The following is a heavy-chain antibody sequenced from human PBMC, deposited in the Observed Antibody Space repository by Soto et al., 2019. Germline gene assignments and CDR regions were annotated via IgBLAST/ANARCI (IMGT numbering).Heavy chain of an antibody. CDR3: ATPYYYNH. V-gene: IGHV3-21*01. CDR2: ITSNSDHI. CDR1: GFMFSAYT. J-gene: IGHJ4*02. Sequence: GGSLRLSCAASGFMFSAYTMSWVRQAPGKGLEWLSSITSNSDHIDYADSVRGRFTVSRDNARKSLYLQMDSLGAEDTGVYYCATPYYYNHWGPGALVTVFS.